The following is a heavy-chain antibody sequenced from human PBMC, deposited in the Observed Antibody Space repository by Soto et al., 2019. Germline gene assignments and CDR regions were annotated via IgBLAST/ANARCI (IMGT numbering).Heavy chain of an antibody. CDR2: MYYSGST. J-gene: IGHJ4*02. CDR3: ARQMLMDGPDH. Sequence: SETLSLTCTVSGGSISSRSYYWGWIRQPPGKGLEWIGSMYYSGSTFYNPSLKSRVTVSADTSKNQFSLKLNSVAAADTAVYYCARQMLMDGPDHWGQGTLVTVSS. D-gene: IGHD3-16*01. CDR1: GGSISSRSYY. V-gene: IGHV4-39*01.